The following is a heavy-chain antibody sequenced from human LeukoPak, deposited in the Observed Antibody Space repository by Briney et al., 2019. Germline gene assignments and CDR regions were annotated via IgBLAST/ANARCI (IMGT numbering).Heavy chain of an antibody. V-gene: IGHV3-7*01. CDR2: IKPDGSAQ. Sequence: GGSLRLSCAASGFTFSNSWMSWVRQAPGKGLEWVATIKPDGSAQYYVDSVKGRFTISRDNAKNSLFLQINSLRAEDTAVYYCAREDNDYGDFDAFDIWGQGTMVTVSS. J-gene: IGHJ3*02. CDR3: AREDNDYGDFDAFDI. D-gene: IGHD4-17*01. CDR1: GFTFSNSW.